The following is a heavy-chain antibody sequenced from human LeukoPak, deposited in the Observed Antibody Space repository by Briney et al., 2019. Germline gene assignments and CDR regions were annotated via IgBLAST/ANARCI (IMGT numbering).Heavy chain of an antibody. CDR3: ARDGWIAARFVDY. CDR1: GFTFSGYY. J-gene: IGHJ4*02. CDR2: ISNSGTAI. D-gene: IGHD6-6*01. V-gene: IGHV3-11*04. Sequence: GGSLRLSCAASGFTFSGYYMSWIRQAPGKGLEWVSSISNSGTAIYYADSVKGRFTISRDNAKNSLYLQMNSLGAGDTAVYYCARDGWIAARFVDYWGQGTLVTVSS.